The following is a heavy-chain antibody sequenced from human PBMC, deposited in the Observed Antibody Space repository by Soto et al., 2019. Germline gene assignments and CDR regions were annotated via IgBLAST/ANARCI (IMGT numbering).Heavy chain of an antibody. D-gene: IGHD6-6*01. CDR3: AKFSSSSVADAFDI. CDR1: XXXFXXYA. Sequence: VQLLESGGGLVQPGGSXRXXCXXXXXXFXXYAMXWVRQAPGKGLEWVSAISGSGGSTYYADSVKGRFTIFRDNSKNTLYLQMNSLRAEDTAVYYCAKFSSSSVADAFDIWGQGTMVTVSS. CDR2: ISGSGGST. V-gene: IGHV3-23*01. J-gene: IGHJ3*02.